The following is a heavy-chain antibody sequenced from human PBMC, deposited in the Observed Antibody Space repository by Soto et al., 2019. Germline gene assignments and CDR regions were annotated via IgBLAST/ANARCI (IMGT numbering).Heavy chain of an antibody. V-gene: IGHV1-18*01. J-gene: IGHJ5*02. CDR1: GYTFTSYG. CDR2: ISAYNGNT. D-gene: IGHD2-15*01. CDR3: ARVDGDCSGGSCYSDWFDP. Sequence: QVQLVQSGAEVKKPGASVKVSCKASGYTFTSYGISWVRQAPGQGLEWMGWISAYNGNTNYAQKLQGRVTMTTDTATSTAYMELRSLRSDDTAVYYCARVDGDCSGGSCYSDWFDPWGQGTLVTVSS.